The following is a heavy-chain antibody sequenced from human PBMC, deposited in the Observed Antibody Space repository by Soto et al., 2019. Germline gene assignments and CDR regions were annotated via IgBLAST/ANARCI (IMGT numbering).Heavy chain of an antibody. J-gene: IGHJ3*02. CDR1: GGTFSSYA. Sequence: ASVKVSCKASGGTFSSYAISWVRQAPGQGLEWMGGIIPIFGTANYAQKFQGRVTITADESTSTAYMELSSLRSEDTAVYYCARADRFCGGDCNPAAHDAFDIWGQGTMVTVSS. V-gene: IGHV1-69*13. CDR3: ARADRFCGGDCNPAAHDAFDI. CDR2: IIPIFGTA. D-gene: IGHD2-21*02.